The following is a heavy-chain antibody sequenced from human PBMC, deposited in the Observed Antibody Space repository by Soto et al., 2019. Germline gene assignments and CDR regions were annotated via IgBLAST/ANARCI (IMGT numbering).Heavy chain of an antibody. CDR2: MYNTGST. CDR3: ARDLWGYCGADCYPLDV. D-gene: IGHD2-21*02. J-gene: IGHJ6*02. CDR1: GGSISSYY. Sequence: QVRLQESGPGLVKPSETLSLTCTVSGGSISSYYWSWIRQPPGKGLEWIGYMYNTGSTIYNPSLHSRGTISVDTSKNQFSRKLNSVTAADTAVYYCARDLWGYCGADCYPLDVWGQGTTVTVSS. V-gene: IGHV4-59*01.